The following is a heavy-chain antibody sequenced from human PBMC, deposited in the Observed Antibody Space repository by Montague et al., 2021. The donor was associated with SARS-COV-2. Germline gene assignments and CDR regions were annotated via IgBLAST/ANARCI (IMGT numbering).Heavy chain of an antibody. D-gene: IGHD3-10*01. Sequence: SLRLSCAASGFTFNNSAMNWVRQAPGKGLEWVSGSSGSDGGTHYADSVKGRFTISRDNSKNALYLQMNSLRAEDTALYYCAKDSYYYGLGYGLDVWGQGTTVTVSS. CDR2: SSGSDGGT. V-gene: IGHV3-23*01. CDR1: GFTFNNSA. CDR3: AKDSYYYGLGYGLDV. J-gene: IGHJ6*02.